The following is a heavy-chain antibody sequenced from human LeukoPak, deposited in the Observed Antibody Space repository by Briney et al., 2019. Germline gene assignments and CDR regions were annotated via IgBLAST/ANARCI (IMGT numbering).Heavy chain of an antibody. CDR3: AKERVTGFGVITYYFDY. CDR1: GFIFGSYA. V-gene: IGHV3-23*01. CDR2: ISNSGGTT. Sequence: GGSLRLSCAASGFIFGSYAMSWVRQAPGKGLEWVSDISNSGGTTNYADSVKGRFTITRDNSKNTLYLQMRSLRAEDTAVYYCAKERVTGFGVITYYFDYWGQGTLVTVSS. D-gene: IGHD3-3*01. J-gene: IGHJ4*02.